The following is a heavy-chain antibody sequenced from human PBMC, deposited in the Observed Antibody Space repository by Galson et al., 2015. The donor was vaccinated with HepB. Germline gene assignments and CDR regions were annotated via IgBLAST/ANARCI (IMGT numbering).Heavy chain of an antibody. CDR2: ISGSGGST. V-gene: IGHV3-23*01. D-gene: IGHD3-10*01. CDR1: GFTFSSYA. J-gene: IGHJ4*02. Sequence: SLRLSCAASGFTFSSYAMSWVRQAPGKGLEWVSAISGSGGSTYYADSVKGRFTISRDNSKNTLYLQMNSLRAEDTAVYYCAKDGSMVRGVMEYYFDYWGQGALVTVSS. CDR3: AKDGSMVRGVMEYYFDY.